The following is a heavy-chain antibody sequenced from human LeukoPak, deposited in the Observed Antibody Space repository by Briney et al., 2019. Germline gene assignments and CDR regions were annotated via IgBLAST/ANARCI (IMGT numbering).Heavy chain of an antibody. CDR1: GGSISSKSYY. Sequence: SETLSLTCTVSGGSISSKSYYWSWIRQPAGKGLEWIGRIYTSGSTDYNPSLKSRVTISRDTSKNEFSLILSSLTAADTAVYYCARDSPPAYCTSGSCYFDSWGQGTLVTVSS. CDR3: ARDSPPAYCTSGSCYFDS. CDR2: IYTSGST. J-gene: IGHJ4*02. V-gene: IGHV4-61*02. D-gene: IGHD2-8*01.